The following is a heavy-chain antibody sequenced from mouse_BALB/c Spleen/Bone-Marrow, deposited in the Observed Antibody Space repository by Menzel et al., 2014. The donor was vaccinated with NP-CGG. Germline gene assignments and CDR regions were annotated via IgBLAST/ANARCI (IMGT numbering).Heavy chain of an antibody. CDR3: ARSDGYRTMDY. V-gene: IGHV1-82*01. J-gene: IGHJ4*01. D-gene: IGHD2-3*01. CDR2: IYPGDGDT. Sequence: VQLQQSGPELVKPGASVKISCKASGYAFSTSWMNWVKQKPGQGLEWIGRIYPGDGDTNYNGKFKGKATPTADKSSSTAYMQLSSLTSVDFAVYFCARSDGYRTMDYWGQGTSVTVSS. CDR1: GYAFSTSW.